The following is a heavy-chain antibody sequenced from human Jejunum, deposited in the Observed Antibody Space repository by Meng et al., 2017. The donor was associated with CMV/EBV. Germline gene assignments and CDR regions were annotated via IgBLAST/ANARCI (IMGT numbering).Heavy chain of an antibody. CDR3: ARGDYDFWGGY. J-gene: IGHJ4*02. Sequence: FSTYEMNWVRQAPGKGLEWISSISSSGDTIYYADSVKGRFTISRDNAKNSLYLQMNSPRAEDTAVYYCARGDYDFWGGYWGQGARVTVSS. V-gene: IGHV3-48*03. D-gene: IGHD3-3*01. CDR2: ISSSGDTI. CDR1: FSTYE.